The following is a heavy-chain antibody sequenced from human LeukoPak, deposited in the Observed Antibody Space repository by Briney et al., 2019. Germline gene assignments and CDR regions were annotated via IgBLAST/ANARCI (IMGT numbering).Heavy chain of an antibody. D-gene: IGHD3-3*01. V-gene: IGHV3-64D*09. CDR3: VIGHPGGGYYTSFDY. Sequence: PGGSLRLSITSSEFTICTNPRYGVFQAPGKGLEHVSTINTNGDDTYYADSVKGRFTISRDNSKRTLYLQMSGLRADDTAVYYCVIGHPGGGYYTSFDYWGQGTLVTVSS. CDR2: INTNGDDT. CDR1: EFTICTNP. J-gene: IGHJ4*02.